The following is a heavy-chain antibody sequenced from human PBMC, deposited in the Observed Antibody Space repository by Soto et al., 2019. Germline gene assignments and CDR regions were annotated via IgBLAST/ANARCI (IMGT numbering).Heavy chain of an antibody. D-gene: IGHD6-19*01. CDR2: INHSGSS. J-gene: IGHJ6*02. V-gene: IGHV4-34*01. CDR3: AGCRPKSSGGFVQYYFHPMDV. CDR1: GGSFSAFY. Sequence: QVQLHQWGAGQLKASETLSLTCAVYGGSFSAFYWSWIRQPPGKGLEWIGDINHSGSSTYSPSPKSRVSISVDTSKQQFSLELISVTATDTAVYYCAGCRPKSSGGFVQYYFHPMDVWGQGTRVTVSS.